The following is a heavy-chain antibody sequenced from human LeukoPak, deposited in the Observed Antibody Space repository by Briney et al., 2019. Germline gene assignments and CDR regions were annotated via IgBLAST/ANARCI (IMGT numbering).Heavy chain of an antibody. CDR1: GGTFSSYA. J-gene: IGHJ4*02. Sequence: SVKVSCKASGGTFSSYAISWVRQAPGQGLEWMGRIIPILGIANYAQKFQGRVTITADKSTSTAYMELSSLRSEDTAVYYCARDPRDYDILTGYYSSYFDYWGQGTLVTVSS. V-gene: IGHV1-69*04. CDR2: IIPILGIA. D-gene: IGHD3-9*01. CDR3: ARDPRDYDILTGYYSSYFDY.